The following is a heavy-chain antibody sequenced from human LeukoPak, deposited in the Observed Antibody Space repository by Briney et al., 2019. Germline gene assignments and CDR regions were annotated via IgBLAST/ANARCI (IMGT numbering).Heavy chain of an antibody. Sequence: GASVKVSCKASGYTFTSYYMHWVRQAPGQGLEWMGIINPSGGSTSYAQKFQGRVTMTRDMSTSTVYMELSSLRSEDTAVYYCARDRRYYDSSGSGAFDIWGQGTMVTVSS. D-gene: IGHD3-22*01. V-gene: IGHV1-46*01. CDR1: GYTFTSYY. CDR2: INPSGGST. CDR3: ARDRRYYDSSGSGAFDI. J-gene: IGHJ3*02.